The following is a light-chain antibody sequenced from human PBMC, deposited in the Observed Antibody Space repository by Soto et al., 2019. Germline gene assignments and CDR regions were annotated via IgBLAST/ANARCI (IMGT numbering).Light chain of an antibody. CDR3: QHYNHWPWT. J-gene: IGKJ1*01. Sequence: EIVMTQSPATLSVSPGERATLSCRASQSINTNLAWYQRRPGQAPRLLFYGASIRATGIPARFSASGSGTNLTLTIISLQSEDFALYFWQHYNHWPWTFGQGTKVEIK. V-gene: IGKV3-15*01. CDR1: QSINTN. CDR2: GAS.